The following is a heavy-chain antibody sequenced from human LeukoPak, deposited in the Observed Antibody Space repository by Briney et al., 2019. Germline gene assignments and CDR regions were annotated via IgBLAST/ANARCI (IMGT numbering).Heavy chain of an antibody. CDR3: ARESGSSFFDY. D-gene: IGHD1-26*01. CDR1: GGSISSYY. J-gene: IGHJ4*02. CDR2: IYTSGST. Sequence: SETLSLTCTVSGGSISSYYWSWIRQPAGKGLEWIGRIYTSGSTNYNPSLKSRVTISVDKSKKQFSLKLSSVTAADTAVYYCARESGSSFFDYWGQGTLVTVSS. V-gene: IGHV4-4*07.